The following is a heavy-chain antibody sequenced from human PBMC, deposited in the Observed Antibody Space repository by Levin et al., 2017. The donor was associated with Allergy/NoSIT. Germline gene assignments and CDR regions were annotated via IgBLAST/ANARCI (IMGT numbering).Heavy chain of an antibody. CDR3: ARERYSSGWRGAFDI. CDR2: IWYDGSNK. Sequence: GGSLRLSCAASGFTFSSYGMHWVRQAPGKGLEWVAVIWYDGSNKYYADSVKGRFTISRDNSKNTLYLQMNSLRAEDTAVYYCARERYSSGWRGAFDIWGQGTMVTVSS. CDR1: GFTFSSYG. D-gene: IGHD6-19*01. J-gene: IGHJ3*02. V-gene: IGHV3-33*01.